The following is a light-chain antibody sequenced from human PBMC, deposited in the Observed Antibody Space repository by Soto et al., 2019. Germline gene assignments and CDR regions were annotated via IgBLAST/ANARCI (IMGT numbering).Light chain of an antibody. V-gene: IGLV2-14*01. CDR3: FSYTSSTTNV. Sequence: QSALTQPASVSGSPGQSITMSCAGTSSDIGGYNFVSWYQQHPVKAPKLMIFEVSKRPSGVSNRFSGSKSGNTASLTISGLQAEDEADYYCFSYTSSTTNVFGTGTKVTVL. CDR1: SSDIGGYNF. CDR2: EVS. J-gene: IGLJ1*01.